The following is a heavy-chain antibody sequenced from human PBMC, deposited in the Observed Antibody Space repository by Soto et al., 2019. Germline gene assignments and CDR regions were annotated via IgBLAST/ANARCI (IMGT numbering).Heavy chain of an antibody. CDR2: INPSGGST. CDR1: GYTFTSND. Sequence: ASVKVSCKASGYTFTSNDMHWVRQAPGQGLEWMGIINPSGGSTSYAEKFQGRVTMTRDTSTSTVYMELSSLRSEDTAVYYCARDRGVLVRGVVRLYYYYGMGGWGQGTTVTVPS. CDR3: ARDRGVLVRGVVRLYYYYGMGG. J-gene: IGHJ6*02. V-gene: IGHV1-46*01. D-gene: IGHD3-10*01.